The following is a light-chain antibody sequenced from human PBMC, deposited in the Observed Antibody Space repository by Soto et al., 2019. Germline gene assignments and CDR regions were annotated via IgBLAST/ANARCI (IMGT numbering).Light chain of an antibody. CDR1: QSVSNNY. Sequence: EIVLTQSPGTLSLSPRERATLSCRASQSVSNNYLAWYQHRPGQAHRLLIYGASTRAPGIPDRFSGSGSGTDFTLTISRLEPEDFAVYYCQQYTASPRTFCQGTQVEV. CDR3: QQYTASPRT. V-gene: IGKV3-20*01. CDR2: GAS. J-gene: IGKJ1*01.